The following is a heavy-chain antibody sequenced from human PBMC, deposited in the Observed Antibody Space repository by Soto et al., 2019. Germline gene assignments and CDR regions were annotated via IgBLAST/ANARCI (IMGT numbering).Heavy chain of an antibody. J-gene: IGHJ4*02. CDR1: GFNFNSYT. Sequence: GGSLRLSCAASGFNFNSYTINWVRQAPGKRLEWLSSISSSGYIFSTDSVRGRFTISRDNSKNTLYLQMNSLRAEDTAVYYCAMTWAAADGGFDYWGQGTLVTVSS. CDR3: AMTWAAADGGFDY. CDR2: ISSSGYI. D-gene: IGHD6-13*01. V-gene: IGHV3-21*01.